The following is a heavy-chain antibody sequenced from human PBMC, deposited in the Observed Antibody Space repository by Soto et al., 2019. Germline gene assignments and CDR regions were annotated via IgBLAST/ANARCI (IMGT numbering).Heavy chain of an antibody. D-gene: IGHD3-10*01. CDR1: GGSISSYY. CDR2: VHHSWGS. J-gene: IGHJ6*02. CDR3: ARQGFGPLHGLVDV. Sequence: SETLSLTCTVSGGSISSYYWSWFRQSPGKRMEWIGYVHHSWGSSYNPSLQSRVAISLDTSKSQFSMKVTSVTATDTSVYYCARQGFGPLHGLVDVWGQGTTVTVSS. V-gene: IGHV4-59*08.